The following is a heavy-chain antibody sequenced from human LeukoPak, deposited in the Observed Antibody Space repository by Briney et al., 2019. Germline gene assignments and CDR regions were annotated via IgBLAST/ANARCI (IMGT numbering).Heavy chain of an antibody. V-gene: IGHV4-39*01. CDR3: ARQKRWLQSSFDN. CDR1: GDSISSSSFH. D-gene: IGHD5-24*01. J-gene: IGHJ4*02. CDR2: IYDSGNT. Sequence: SETLSLTCTVSGDSISSSSFHWGWIRQPPGKGLEWIGSIYDSGNTNYNPSLKSRVTISVDTSKNQISLKVSSVTATDTAVYYCARQKRWLQSSFDNWAQGTLVTVSS.